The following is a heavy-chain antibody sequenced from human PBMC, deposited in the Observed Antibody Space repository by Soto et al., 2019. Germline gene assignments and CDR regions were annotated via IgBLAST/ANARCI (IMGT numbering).Heavy chain of an antibody. CDR2: INPSGGST. V-gene: IGHV1-46*03. CDR3: ARDGYDFWSGNPEPYYYYMDV. D-gene: IGHD3-3*01. J-gene: IGHJ6*03. Sequence: GLEWMGIINPSGGSTSYAQKFQGRVTMTRDTSTSTVYMELSSLRSEDTAVYYCARDGYDFWSGNPEPYYYYMDVWGQGTTVTVSS.